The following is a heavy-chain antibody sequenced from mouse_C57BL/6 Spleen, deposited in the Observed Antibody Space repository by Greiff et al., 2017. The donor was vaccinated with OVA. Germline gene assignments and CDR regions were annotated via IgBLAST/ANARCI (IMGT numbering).Heavy chain of an antibody. CDR1: GYTFTDYN. Sequence: SGPELVKPGASVKLPCTASGYTFTDYNMDWVKQSHGQSLEWIGDINPNNGGTIYNQKFKGKATLTVDKSSSTAYLELRSLTSEDTAVDYCASSGDGCYFAYWGQGTLVTVSA. V-gene: IGHV1-18*01. D-gene: IGHD2-3*01. CDR3: ASSGDGCYFAY. J-gene: IGHJ3*01. CDR2: INPNNGGT.